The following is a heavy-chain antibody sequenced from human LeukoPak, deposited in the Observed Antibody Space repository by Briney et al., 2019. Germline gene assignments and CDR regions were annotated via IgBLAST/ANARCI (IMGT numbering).Heavy chain of an antibody. Sequence: PSETLSLTCAVYGGSFSGYYWSWIRQPPGKGLEWIGEINHSGSTNYNPSLKSRVTISVDTSKNQFSLKLSSVTAADTAVYYCASLYSGYDLKYWVQGTLVTVSS. V-gene: IGHV4-34*01. CDR1: GGSFSGYY. J-gene: IGHJ4*02. CDR2: INHSGST. CDR3: ASLYSGYDLKY. D-gene: IGHD5-12*01.